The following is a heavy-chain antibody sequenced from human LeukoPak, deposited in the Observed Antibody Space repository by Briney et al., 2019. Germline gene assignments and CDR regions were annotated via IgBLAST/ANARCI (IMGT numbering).Heavy chain of an antibody. CDR3: ARNWEL. J-gene: IGHJ4*02. V-gene: IGHV1-2*02. D-gene: IGHD3-10*01. Sequence: GASVKVSCKVSGYIFSTYYIQWVRQAPGGRLEWVGWINTDIGGTHSAPKFQGRVPMTTDTSISTAYLELSRLTSDDTAMYYCARNWELWGQGTLVTVSS. CDR1: GYIFSTYY. CDR2: INTDIGGT.